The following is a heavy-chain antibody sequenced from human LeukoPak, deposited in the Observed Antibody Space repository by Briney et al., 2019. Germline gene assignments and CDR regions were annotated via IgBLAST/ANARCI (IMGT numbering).Heavy chain of an antibody. J-gene: IGHJ6*03. V-gene: IGHV3-23*01. D-gene: IGHD5-12*01. CDR2: ISGSGGST. CDR3: AKGGGYEAQYYYYYLDV. Sequence: GGSLRLSCTVSGFTVSSNSMSWVRQAPGKGLEWVSAISGSGGSTYYADSVKGRFTVSRDNSKNTLYLQMKSLRAEDTAVYYCAKGGGYEAQYYYYYLDVWGKGTTVTISS. CDR1: GFTVSSNS.